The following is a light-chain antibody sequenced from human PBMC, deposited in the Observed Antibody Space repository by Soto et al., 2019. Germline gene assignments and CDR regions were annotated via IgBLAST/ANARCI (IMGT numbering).Light chain of an antibody. J-gene: IGKJ2*01. CDR1: QSISSW. Sequence: DIQMTHSPSTLSASVGDRVTITCRATQSISSWLAWYQQKPGKAPKLLIYDASSLESGVPSRFSGSGSVTEFTLTISSLQPDDFSTYYCQQYSSYPYTFGQGTKVDI. CDR3: QQYSSYPYT. V-gene: IGKV1-5*01. CDR2: DAS.